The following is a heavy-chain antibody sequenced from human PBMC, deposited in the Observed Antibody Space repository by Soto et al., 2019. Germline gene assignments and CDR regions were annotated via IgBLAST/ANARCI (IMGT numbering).Heavy chain of an antibody. CDR3: AKMGPLQVVVVIPPPYYYYGMDV. J-gene: IGHJ6*02. V-gene: IGHV3-30*18. Sequence: QVQLVESGGGVVQPGRSLRLSCAASGFTFSSYGMHWVRQAPGKGLEWVAVISYDGSNKYYADSVKGRFTISRDNSKNPLYLQMNNPRTWDKAVYYCAKMGPLQVVVVIPPPYYYYGMDVWGQGTTVTVSS. D-gene: IGHD3-22*01. CDR2: ISYDGSNK. CDR1: GFTFSSYG.